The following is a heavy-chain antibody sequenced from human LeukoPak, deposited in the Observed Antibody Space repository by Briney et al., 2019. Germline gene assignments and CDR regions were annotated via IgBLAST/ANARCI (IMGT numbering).Heavy chain of an antibody. CDR1: GYTFTGYY. V-gene: IGHV1-2*06. CDR2: INPNSGGT. J-gene: IGHJ4*02. CDR3: ARGVVGESCYFDY. Sequence: ASVKVSCKASGYTFTGYYMHWVRQAPGQGLEWMGRINPNSGGTNYAQKFQGRVTMTRDTSISTAYMELSRLRSDDTAVYYCARGVVGESCYFDYWGQGTLVTVSS. D-gene: IGHD1-26*01.